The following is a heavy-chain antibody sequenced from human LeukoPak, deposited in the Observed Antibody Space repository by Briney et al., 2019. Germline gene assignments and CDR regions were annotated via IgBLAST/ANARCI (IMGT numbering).Heavy chain of an antibody. Sequence: GGSLRLSCAASGFTFSSYGMHWVRQAPGKGLEWVAFIRYDGSNKYYADSVKGRFTISRDNSKNTLCLQMTSLRAEDTAVYYCAKGLPTVVGATGSLSYWGQGTLVTVSS. D-gene: IGHD1-26*01. CDR2: IRYDGSNK. V-gene: IGHV3-30*02. CDR1: GFTFSSYG. CDR3: AKGLPTVVGATGSLSY. J-gene: IGHJ4*02.